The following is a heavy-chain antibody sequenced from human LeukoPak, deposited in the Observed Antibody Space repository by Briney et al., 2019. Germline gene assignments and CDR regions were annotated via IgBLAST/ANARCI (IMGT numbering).Heavy chain of an antibody. D-gene: IGHD2-2*01. V-gene: IGHV3-74*01. CDR2: INSDGSST. CDR1: GFTFSSYR. Sequence: RGSLRLSCAASGFTFSSYRMHWVRQAPGKGLVWVSRINSDGSSTSYADSVKGRFTISRDNAKNTLYLQMNSLRAEDTAVYYCAREVPAARWSYSDYWGQGTLVTVSS. CDR3: AREVPAARWSYSDY. J-gene: IGHJ4*02.